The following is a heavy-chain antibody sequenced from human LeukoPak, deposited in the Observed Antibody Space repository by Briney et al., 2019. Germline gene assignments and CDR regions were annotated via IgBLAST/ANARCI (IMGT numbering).Heavy chain of an antibody. CDR2: INSDGSST. V-gene: IGHV3-74*01. Sequence: GGSPRLSCAASGFTFSSYWMHWVRQAPGKGLVWVSRINSDGSSTSYADSVKGRFTISRDNAKNTLYLQMNSLRAEDTAVYYCARDLRSITIFGVVIREYWFDPWGQGTLVAVSS. D-gene: IGHD3-3*01. CDR1: GFTFSSYW. J-gene: IGHJ5*02. CDR3: ARDLRSITIFGVVIREYWFDP.